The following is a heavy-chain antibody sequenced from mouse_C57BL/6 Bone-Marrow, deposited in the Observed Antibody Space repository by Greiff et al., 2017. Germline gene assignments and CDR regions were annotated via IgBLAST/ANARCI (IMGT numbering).Heavy chain of an antibody. J-gene: IGHJ4*01. D-gene: IGHD1-1*01. Sequence: VQLQQSGAELARPGASVKLSCKASGYTFTSYGISWVKQRTGQGLEWIGEIYPRSGNTYYNEKFKGKATLPADKSSSTAYMELRSLTSEDSAVYFCARILLYYYGGYYDMDYWGQGTSVTVSS. CDR1: GYTFTSYG. V-gene: IGHV1-81*01. CDR3: ARILLYYYGGYYDMDY. CDR2: IYPRSGNT.